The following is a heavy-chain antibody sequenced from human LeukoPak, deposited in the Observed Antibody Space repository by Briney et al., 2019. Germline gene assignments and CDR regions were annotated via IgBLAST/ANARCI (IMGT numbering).Heavy chain of an antibody. V-gene: IGHV4-39*01. J-gene: IGHJ4*02. Sequence: GSLRLSCAASGFTFSSYGMHWVRQPPGKGLEWIGSIYYSGTTYYNPSLKSRVTISVDTSKNQFSLKLSSVTAADTAVYYCARMTSGWHDYWGQGTLVTVSS. CDR2: IYYSGTT. CDR1: GFTFSSYG. CDR3: ARMTSGWHDY. D-gene: IGHD6-19*01.